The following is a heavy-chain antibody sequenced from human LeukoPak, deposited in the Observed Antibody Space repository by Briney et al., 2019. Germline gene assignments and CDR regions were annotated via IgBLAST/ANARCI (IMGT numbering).Heavy chain of an antibody. CDR2: ISSSSSYT. CDR3: ARRGEGSGWSYHFDY. V-gene: IGHV3-11*03. Sequence: PGGSLRLSCAASGFTFSDYYMSWIRQAPGKGLEWVSYISSSSSYTNYADSVKGRFTISRDNAKNSLNLQMNSLRAEDTAVYYCARRGEGSGWSYHFDYWGQGTLVTVSS. CDR1: GFTFSDYY. D-gene: IGHD6-19*01. J-gene: IGHJ4*02.